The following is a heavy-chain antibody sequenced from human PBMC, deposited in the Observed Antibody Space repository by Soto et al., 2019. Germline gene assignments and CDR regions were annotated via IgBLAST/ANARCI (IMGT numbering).Heavy chain of an antibody. J-gene: IGHJ6*02. V-gene: IGHV3-48*02. Sequence: EAQLVESGGGLVQPGGSLRLSCVASEFSFSDYTMNWVRQAPGKGLEWISYISSGSSTIYYADSVKGRFTISRDNAKKSLYLQMNSLRDEDTGVYYCASKGSTYYYYGLDVWGQGTTVTVSS. CDR2: ISSGSSTI. CDR3: ASKGSTYYYYGLDV. CDR1: EFSFSDYT.